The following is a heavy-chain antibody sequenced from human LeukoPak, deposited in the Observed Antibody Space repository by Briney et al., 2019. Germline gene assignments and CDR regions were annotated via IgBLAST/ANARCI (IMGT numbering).Heavy chain of an antibody. CDR2: INHSGST. Sequence: GSLRLSCAASGFTFSSYAMSWIRQPPGKGLEWIGEINHSGSTNYNPSLKSRVTISVDTSKNQFSLKLSSVTAADTAVYYCARATSFNDYYDSSGLDYWGQGTLVTVSS. CDR1: GFTFSSYA. CDR3: ARATSFNDYYDSSGLDY. V-gene: IGHV4-34*01. J-gene: IGHJ4*02. D-gene: IGHD3-22*01.